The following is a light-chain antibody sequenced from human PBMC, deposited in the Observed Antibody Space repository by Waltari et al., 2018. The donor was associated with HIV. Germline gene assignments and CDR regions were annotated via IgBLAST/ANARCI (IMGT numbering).Light chain of an antibody. J-gene: IGKJ4*01. CDR2: AAS. Sequence: DIQMTQSPSSLSASVGDRVTITCRASQSISTYLNWYQQKPGKAPKPLIYAASKVQSGVPSRFSGSGSVTDFTLTISSLQPEDSATYYCQQNYITPLTFGGGAKVEIK. CDR1: QSISTY. CDR3: QQNYITPLT. V-gene: IGKV1-39*01.